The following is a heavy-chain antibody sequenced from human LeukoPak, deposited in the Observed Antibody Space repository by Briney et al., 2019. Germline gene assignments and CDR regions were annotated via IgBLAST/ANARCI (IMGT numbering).Heavy chain of an antibody. J-gene: IGHJ4*02. Sequence: PGRSLRLSCAASGFTFDDYTMHWVRQAPGKGLEWVSGISWNSGSIGYADSVKGRFTISRDNAKNSLYLQMNSLRAEDTALYYCAKDRRGKGGMDYWGQGTLVTVSS. CDR3: AKDRRGKGGMDY. D-gene: IGHD6-13*01. CDR1: GFTFDDYT. CDR2: ISWNSGSI. V-gene: IGHV3-9*01.